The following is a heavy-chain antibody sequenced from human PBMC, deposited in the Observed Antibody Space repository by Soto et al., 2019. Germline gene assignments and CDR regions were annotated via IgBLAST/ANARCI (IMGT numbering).Heavy chain of an antibody. D-gene: IGHD1-7*01. CDR2: ISGSGGST. J-gene: IGHJ6*02. V-gene: IGHV3-23*01. CDR1: GFTFSSYA. CDR3: AKVGGNYIFYYYYGMDV. Sequence: SLRLSCAASGFTFSSYAMSWVRQAPGKGLEWVSAISGSGGSTYYADSVKGRFTISRDNSKNTLYLQMNSLRAEDTAVYYCAKVGGNYIFYYYYGMDVWGQGTTVTVSS.